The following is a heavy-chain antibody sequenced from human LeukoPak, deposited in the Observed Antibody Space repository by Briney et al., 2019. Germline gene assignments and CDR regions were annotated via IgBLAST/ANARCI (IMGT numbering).Heavy chain of an antibody. CDR3: AKEGKVVGPGPLGF. CDR2: ISGGGDGT. V-gene: IGHV3-23*01. CDR1: GFTFSTYA. J-gene: IGHJ4*02. D-gene: IGHD3/OR15-3a*01. Sequence: PGGSLRLSCAVSGFTFSTYAMGWVRQAPGKGLEWVSAISGGGDGTFYADSVKGRFTISRDNSKNAVFLHINSLRADDTAVYYCAKEGKVVGPGPLGFWGQGTLVTVSS.